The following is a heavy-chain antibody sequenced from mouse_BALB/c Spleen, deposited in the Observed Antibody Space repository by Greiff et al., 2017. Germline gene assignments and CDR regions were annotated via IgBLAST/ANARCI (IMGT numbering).Heavy chain of an antibody. J-gene: IGHJ4*01. D-gene: IGHD1-1*01. V-gene: IGHV1-4*01. CDR1: GYTFTSHT. Sequence: VQLQQSGAELARPGASVKMSCKASGYTFTSHTMHWVKQRPGQGLEWIGYINPSSGYTNYNQKFKDKATLTADKSSSTAYMQLSSLTSEDSAVYYCARSHITTVVGAMDYWGQGTSVTVSS. CDR2: INPSSGYT. CDR3: ARSHITTVVGAMDY.